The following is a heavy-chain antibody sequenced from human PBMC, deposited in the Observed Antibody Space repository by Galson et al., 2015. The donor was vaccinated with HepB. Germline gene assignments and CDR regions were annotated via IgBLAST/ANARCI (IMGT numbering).Heavy chain of an antibody. Sequence: SLRLSCAASGFTFSSYSMNWVRQAPGKGLEWVSYISSSSSTIYYADSVKGRFTISRDNAKNSLYLQMNSLRAEDTAVYYCARDNTEIKLRFLEWFPYYCDYWGQGTLVTVSS. V-gene: IGHV3-48*01. CDR1: GFTFSSYS. D-gene: IGHD3-3*01. J-gene: IGHJ4*02. CDR2: ISSSSSTI. CDR3: ARDNTEIKLRFLEWFPYYCDY.